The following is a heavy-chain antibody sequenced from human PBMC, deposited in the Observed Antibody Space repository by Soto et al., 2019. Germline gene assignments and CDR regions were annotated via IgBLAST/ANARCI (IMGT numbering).Heavy chain of an antibody. V-gene: IGHV4-59*01. J-gene: IGHJ4*02. CDR3: ARVESSGWYPHY. Sequence: SETLSLTCTVSGCSIAGYYWSWVRQPPGKGLEWIGYIYYSGTTNYNPSLTSRVTMSVDSSKNQFSLNLKSVTAADTAVYFCARVESSGWYPHYWGQGTLVTVSS. CDR2: IYYSGTT. CDR1: GCSIAGYY. D-gene: IGHD6-19*01.